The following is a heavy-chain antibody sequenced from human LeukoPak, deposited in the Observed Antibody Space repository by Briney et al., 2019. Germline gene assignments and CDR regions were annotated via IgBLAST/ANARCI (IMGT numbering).Heavy chain of an antibody. CDR2: ISAYNGNT. CDR1: GYTFTRYG. Sequence: ASVKVSCKASGYTFTRYGISWVRQAPGPGLEWMGWISAYNGNTNYAQKLQGRVTMTTDTSTNTAYMELRSLRSDDTAVYYCARVAAAGGDLDYWGQGTLVTVSS. V-gene: IGHV1-18*01. J-gene: IGHJ4*02. CDR3: ARVAAAGGDLDY. D-gene: IGHD6-13*01.